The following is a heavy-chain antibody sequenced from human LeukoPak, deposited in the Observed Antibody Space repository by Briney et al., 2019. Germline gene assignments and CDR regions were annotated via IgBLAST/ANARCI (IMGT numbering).Heavy chain of an antibody. CDR1: GFTFSDYY. D-gene: IGHD6-19*01. CDR2: ISSSGSTI. CDR3: ATSDHSSGWYAAYAFDI. Sequence: GGSLRLSCAASGFTFSDYYMRWVRQAPGRGLEWVSYISSSGSTIYYADSVKGRFTISRDNAKNSLYLQMNSLRAEDTAVYYCATSDHSSGWYAAYAFDIWGQGTMVTVSS. V-gene: IGHV3-11*04. J-gene: IGHJ3*02.